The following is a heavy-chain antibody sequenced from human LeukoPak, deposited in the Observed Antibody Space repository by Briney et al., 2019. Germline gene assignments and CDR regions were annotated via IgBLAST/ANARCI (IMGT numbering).Heavy chain of an antibody. J-gene: IGHJ3*02. V-gene: IGHV3-30*02. CDR2: IHYDGSNK. CDR1: GFTFSSYG. Sequence: GGSLRLSCAASGFTFSSYGMRWARQAPGKGLEWVAFIHYDGSNKYYADSVKGRFTISRDNSKNTLYLPMNSLRAEDTAVYYCAKGTGTTSSSGYYGAFNIWGQGTMVTVSS. D-gene: IGHD3-22*01. CDR3: AKGTGTTSSSGYYGAFNI.